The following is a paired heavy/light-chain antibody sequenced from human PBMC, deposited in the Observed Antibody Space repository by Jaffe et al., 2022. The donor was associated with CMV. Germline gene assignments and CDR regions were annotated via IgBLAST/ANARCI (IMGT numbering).Light chain of an antibody. CDR2: GPS. Sequence: EIVLTQSPGTLSLSPGDRGTLSCRASQSISDYLAWYQQKPGQTPRLLIYGPSSRATGIPDRFSGSGSGTDFTLTISRLEPEDFAVYYCQQYGSSTWTFGQGTKVEIK. V-gene: IGKV3-20*01. CDR3: QQYGSSTWT. CDR1: QSISDY. J-gene: IGKJ1*01.
Heavy chain of an antibody. CDR2: INIDGSNT. V-gene: IGHV3-74*01. D-gene: IGHD2-15*01. CDR1: GFTFSRYW. J-gene: IGHJ1*01. CDR3: ASPLGWQPPLLQV. Sequence: EVQLVESGGGLVQPGGSLRLSCAASGFTFSRYWMHWVRQAPGKGLVWVSRINIDGSNTDYADSVKGRFTISRDNAKNTLYLQMNSLRAEDTAVYYCASPLGWQPPLLQVWGQGTLVTVSS.